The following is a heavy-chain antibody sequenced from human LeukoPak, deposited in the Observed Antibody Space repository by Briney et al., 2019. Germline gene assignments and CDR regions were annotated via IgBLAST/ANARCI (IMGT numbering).Heavy chain of an antibody. CDR2: IIPSFGTA. Sequence: ASVKVSCKAFRYTFTSYYMHWVRQAPGLGLEWMGGIIPSFGTANYAQKFQGRVTITADKSTSTAYMELSSLRSEDTAVYYCARREVNWNAQRGTFYYYYMDVWGKGTTVTVSS. J-gene: IGHJ6*03. CDR3: ARREVNWNAQRGTFYYYYMDV. CDR1: RYTFTSYY. D-gene: IGHD1-1*01. V-gene: IGHV1-69*06.